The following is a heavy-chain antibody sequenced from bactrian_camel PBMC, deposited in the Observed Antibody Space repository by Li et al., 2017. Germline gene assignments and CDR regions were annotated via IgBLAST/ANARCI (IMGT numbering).Heavy chain of an antibody. CDR2: INSRTDGTT. Sequence: VQLVESGGGLVQPGGSLRLSCAASGFTFSGYAMSWLRQAPGKGLEWVSGINSRTDGTTRYADSVKGRFTISQENAKNTLYLQMNSLKTEDTAAYYCAADHGLFGCGGRLNHWGQGTQVTVS. CDR1: GFTFSGYA. J-gene: IGHJ4*01. D-gene: IGHD5*01. CDR3: AADHGLFGCGGRLNH. V-gene: IGHV3S42*01.